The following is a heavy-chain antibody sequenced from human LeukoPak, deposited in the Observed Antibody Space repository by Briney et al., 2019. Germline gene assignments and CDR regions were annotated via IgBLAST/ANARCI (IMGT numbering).Heavy chain of an antibody. D-gene: IGHD3-3*01. CDR3: TKDVEWLRTFDY. CDR2: ISGSGGST. CDR1: GFTFSSYA. Sequence: GGSLSLSCAASGFTFSSYAMSWVRQAPGKGLEWVSAISGSGGSTYYADSVKGRFTISRDNSKNTLYLQMNSLGAEDTAVYYCTKDVEWLRTFDYWGQGTLVTVSS. V-gene: IGHV3-23*01. J-gene: IGHJ4*02.